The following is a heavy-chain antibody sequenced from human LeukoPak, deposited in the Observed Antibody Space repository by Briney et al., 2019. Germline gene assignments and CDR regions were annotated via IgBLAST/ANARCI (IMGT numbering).Heavy chain of an antibody. CDR1: GYTFTSYD. V-gene: IGHV1-8*01. CDR3: ARGRPVDWFDAFDI. Sequence: GASVKVSCKASGYTFTSYDINWVRQATGQGLEWMGWMNPNSGNTGYAQKFQGRVTMTRNTSISTAYMELSSLRSEDTAVYYCARGRPVDWFDAFDIWRQGTMVSVSS. CDR2: MNPNSGNT. J-gene: IGHJ3*02. D-gene: IGHD3-9*01.